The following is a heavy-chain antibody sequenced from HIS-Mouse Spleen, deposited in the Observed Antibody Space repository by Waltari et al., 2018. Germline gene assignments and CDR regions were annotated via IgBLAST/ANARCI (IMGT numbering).Heavy chain of an antibody. V-gene: IGHV3-74*01. J-gene: IGHJ2*01. D-gene: IGHD6-13*01. CDR1: GFAFSRYW. CDR3: AREIPYSSSWYDWYFDL. CDR2: INSDGSST. Sequence: EVQLVESGGGLVQPGWSLRLSCAASGFAFSRYWMHWVRQAPGKGLVWVSRINSDGSSTSYADSVKGRFTISRDNAKNTLYLQMNSLRAEDTAVYYCAREIPYSSSWYDWYFDLWGRGTLVTVSS.